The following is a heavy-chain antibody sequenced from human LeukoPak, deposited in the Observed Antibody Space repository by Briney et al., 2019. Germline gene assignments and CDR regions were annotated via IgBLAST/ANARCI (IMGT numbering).Heavy chain of an antibody. J-gene: IGHJ6*03. D-gene: IGHD2/OR15-2a*01. CDR1: GGSISSYY. CDR2: IYTSGST. Sequence: SETLSLTCTVSGGSISSYYWSRIRQPAGKGLEWIGRIYTSGSTNYNPSLKSRVTMSVDTSKNQFSLKLSSVTAADTAVYYCARDKRVAVTTTYIYYYYMDVWGKGTTVTISS. CDR3: ARDKRVAVTTTYIYYYYMDV. V-gene: IGHV4-4*07.